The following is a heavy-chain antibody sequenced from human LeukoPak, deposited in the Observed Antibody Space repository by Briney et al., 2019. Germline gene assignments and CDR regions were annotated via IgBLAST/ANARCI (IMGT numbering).Heavy chain of an antibody. CDR3: AKDSANFHEMATIDLDY. D-gene: IGHD5-24*01. Sequence: GGSLRLSCAASGFTFSSYGMHWVRQAPGKGLEWVAVISYDGSNKYYADSVKGRFTISRDNSKNTLYLQMNSLRAEDTAVYYCAKDSANFHEMATIDLDYWGQGTLVTVSS. V-gene: IGHV3-30*18. J-gene: IGHJ4*02. CDR2: ISYDGSNK. CDR1: GFTFSSYG.